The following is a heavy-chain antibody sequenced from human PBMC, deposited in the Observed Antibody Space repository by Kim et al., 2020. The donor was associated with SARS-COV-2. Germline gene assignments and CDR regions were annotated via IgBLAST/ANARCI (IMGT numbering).Heavy chain of an antibody. J-gene: IGHJ4*02. Sequence: ADSLKGRFSISRDNAKNSLYLQMNSLRDEDTAVYYCARRLYDSSGFSADYWGQGTLVTVSS. CDR3: ARRLYDSSGFSADY. D-gene: IGHD3-22*01. V-gene: IGHV3-48*02.